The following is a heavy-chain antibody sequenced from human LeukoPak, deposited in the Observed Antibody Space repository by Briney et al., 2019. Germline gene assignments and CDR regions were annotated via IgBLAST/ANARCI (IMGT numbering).Heavy chain of an antibody. J-gene: IGHJ6*04. CDR2: IIPIFGTA. Sequence: SVKVSCKASGGTFSSYAISWVRQAPGQGLEWMGGIIPIFGTANYAQKFQGRVTITADESTSTAYMELSSLRSEDTAVYYCARDERGGSEDTYGMDVWGKGTTVTVSS. D-gene: IGHD3-10*01. CDR1: GGTFSSYA. CDR3: ARDERGGSEDTYGMDV. V-gene: IGHV1-69*01.